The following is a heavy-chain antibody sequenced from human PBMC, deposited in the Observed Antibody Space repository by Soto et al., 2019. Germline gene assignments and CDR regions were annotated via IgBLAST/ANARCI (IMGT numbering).Heavy chain of an antibody. CDR1: GGSISSYY. CDR3: ARLRASSSYWFHP. D-gene: IGHD6-13*01. V-gene: IGHV4-59*08. CDR2: IYYSGST. J-gene: IGHJ5*02. Sequence: PSETLSLTCTVSGGSISSYYWSWIRQPPGKGLEWIGYIYYSGSTNYNPSLKSRVTISVDTSKNQFSLKLSSVTAADTAVYYCARLRASSSYWFHPWGQGTLVTVSS.